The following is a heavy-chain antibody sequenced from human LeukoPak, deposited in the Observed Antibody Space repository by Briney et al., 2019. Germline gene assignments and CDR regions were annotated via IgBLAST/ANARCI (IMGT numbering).Heavy chain of an antibody. CDR2: ISGSGSST. V-gene: IGHV3-23*01. CDR3: AKARTYLDAFDI. CDR1: GFTFSSYA. D-gene: IGHD2-8*01. J-gene: IGHJ3*02. Sequence: GSLRLSCAASGFTFSSYAMTWVRQAPGKGLEWVSAISGSGSSTYYADSVKGRFTISRDNSKNTLYLQVNSLRAEDTAVYYCAKARTYLDAFDIWGQGTMVTVSS.